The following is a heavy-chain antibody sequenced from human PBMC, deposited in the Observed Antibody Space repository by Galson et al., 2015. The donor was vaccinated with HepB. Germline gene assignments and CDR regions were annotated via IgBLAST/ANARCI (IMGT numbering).Heavy chain of an antibody. CDR3: ARSSSGWYSH. D-gene: IGHD6-19*01. Sequence: SLRLSCAASGFTCVDSGMSWVRQAPGKGLEWVSGINCNGGSTGYADSETGRFTISRDNAKNSLYLQMNSVRAEDTALDYCARSSSGWYSHWGQGTLVTVSS. CDR1: GFTCVDSG. CDR2: INCNGGST. J-gene: IGHJ4*02. V-gene: IGHV3-20*04.